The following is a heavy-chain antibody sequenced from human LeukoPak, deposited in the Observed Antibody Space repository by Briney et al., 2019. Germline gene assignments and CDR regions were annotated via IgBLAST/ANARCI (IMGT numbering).Heavy chain of an antibody. Sequence: GESLKISCKGSGYSFTSYWIGWVRQMPGKGLEWMGIIYPGDSDTRYSPSFQGQVTISADKSISTAYLQWSSLKASDTAMYYCARAPYDSSGYLEVPFDYWGQGTLVTVSS. J-gene: IGHJ4*02. CDR2: IYPGDSDT. CDR3: ARAPYDSSGYLEVPFDY. D-gene: IGHD3-22*01. V-gene: IGHV5-51*01. CDR1: GYSFTSYW.